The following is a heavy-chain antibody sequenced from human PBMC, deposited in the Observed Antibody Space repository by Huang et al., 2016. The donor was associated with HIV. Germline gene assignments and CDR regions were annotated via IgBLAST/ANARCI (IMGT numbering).Heavy chain of an antibody. CDR1: RFTFSNYA. CDR2: ISDDGSNK. D-gene: IGHD5-12*01. CDR3: ARDLWLRDLYYYYYMDV. Sequence: QVQLVESGGGVVQPGRSLRLSCAASRFTFSNYAMHWVRQAPGKGLEWGEVISDDGSNKYYADSVKGRFTISRDNSKNTLYLQMNSLRAEDTAVYYCARDLWLRDLYYYYYMDVWGKGTTVTVSS. V-gene: IGHV3-30-3*01. J-gene: IGHJ6*03.